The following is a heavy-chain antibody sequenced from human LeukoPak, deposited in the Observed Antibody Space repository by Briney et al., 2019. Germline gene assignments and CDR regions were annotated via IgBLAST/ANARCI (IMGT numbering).Heavy chain of an antibody. J-gene: IGHJ3*02. Sequence: ASVKVSCKASGYTFTSYDINWVRQATGQGLEWMGWMNPNSGNTGYAQKFQGRVTMTRNTSISTAYMELSSLRSEDTAVYYCARGLVSSSWLRGLDAFDIWGQGTVVTVSS. V-gene: IGHV1-8*01. CDR1: GYTFTSYD. CDR3: ARGLVSSSWLRGLDAFDI. D-gene: IGHD6-13*01. CDR2: MNPNSGNT.